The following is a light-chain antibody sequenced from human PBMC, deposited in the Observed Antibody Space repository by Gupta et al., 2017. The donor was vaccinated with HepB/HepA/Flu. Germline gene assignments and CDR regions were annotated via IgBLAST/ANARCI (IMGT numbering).Light chain of an antibody. CDR1: QSVFYSANNKNY. CDR2: WAS. CDR3: QQALRTPLT. J-gene: IGKJ4*01. V-gene: IGKV4-1*01. Sequence: DIVMTQSPDSLSVSLGERATFNCTSSQSVFYSANNKNYLAWYQQKPGQPPKLLMYWASTRDSGVPDRFSGSGSGTDFTLAVSSLQAEDAAIYYCQQALRTPLTFGGGTRVEI.